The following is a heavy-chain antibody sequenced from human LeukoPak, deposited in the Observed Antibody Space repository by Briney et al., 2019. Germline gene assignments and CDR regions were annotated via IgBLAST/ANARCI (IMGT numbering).Heavy chain of an antibody. CDR1: GFTFSNYN. D-gene: IGHD4-11*01. Sequence: GGSLRLSCAASGFTFSNYNMNWVRQAPGKGLEWVSSISSSSSFIYYADSVEGRFTISRDNAKNSLYLQMNSLRAEDTAVYYCTRDTHFFMTTTIDYWGQGTLVTVSS. CDR2: ISSSSSFI. V-gene: IGHV3-21*01. CDR3: TRDTHFFMTTTIDY. J-gene: IGHJ4*02.